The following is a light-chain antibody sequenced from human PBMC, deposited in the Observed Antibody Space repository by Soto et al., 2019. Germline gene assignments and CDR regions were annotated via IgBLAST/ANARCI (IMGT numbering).Light chain of an antibody. CDR3: QSYDSSLRYV. V-gene: IGLV1-40*01. Sequence: QSVLTQPPSVSGAPGQRVTISCTVSSSNIGAGYDVHWYQQLPGTAPKLLIYGNSNRPSGFPDRFSGSKSGTSASLSITGFQAEDEADYYCQSYDSSLRYVFGNGTKVTVL. CDR2: GNS. J-gene: IGLJ1*01. CDR1: SSNIGAGYD.